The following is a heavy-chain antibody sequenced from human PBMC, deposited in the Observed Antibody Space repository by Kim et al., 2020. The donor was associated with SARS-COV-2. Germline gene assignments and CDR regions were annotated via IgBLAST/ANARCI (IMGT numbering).Heavy chain of an antibody. CDR2: ISGGGGST. CDR1: GFTFNNYA. D-gene: IGHD1-7*01. J-gene: IGHJ6*02. CDR3: AKNSGLSLIYYYYGMDG. V-gene: IGHV3-43*02. Sequence: GGSLRLSCAASGFTFNNYAMRWVRQAPGKGLEWVSRISGGGGSTYYADSVKGRFTISRDNNKNSLYLQMNSLRTEDTALYYCAKNSGLSLIYYYYGMDGWGQGTPVTVSS.